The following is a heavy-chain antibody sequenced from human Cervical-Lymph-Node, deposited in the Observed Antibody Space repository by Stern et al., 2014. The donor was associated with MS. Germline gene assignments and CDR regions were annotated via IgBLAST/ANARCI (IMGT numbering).Heavy chain of an antibody. CDR2: IYCSGTP. J-gene: IGHJ3*02. Sequence: QVQLQESGPGLVKPSQTLSLACAVSGASVGGGDWYWSWIRQPPGKGLEWLGHIYCSGTPYYKPSLKSRLIISLDTSKNQFSLNLTSVTAADTAVYYCAGAIGKYELLESFDMWGQGTMVTVSS. CDR1: GASVGGGDWY. D-gene: IGHD1-1*01. CDR3: AGAIGKYELLESFDM. V-gene: IGHV4-30-4*01.